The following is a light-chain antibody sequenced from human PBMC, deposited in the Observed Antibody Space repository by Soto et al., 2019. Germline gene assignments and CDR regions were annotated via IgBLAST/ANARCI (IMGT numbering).Light chain of an antibody. J-gene: IGKJ5*01. Sequence: EIVLTQSPVTLSLSPGERATLSCRASQSVSSYLAWYQQRPGQAPRLLIYDASNRATGIPARFSGSGSGTDFTLTISSLQSEDFAVYYCQQYNNWPLTFGQGTRLEIK. CDR3: QQYNNWPLT. CDR1: QSVSSY. CDR2: DAS. V-gene: IGKV3-11*01.